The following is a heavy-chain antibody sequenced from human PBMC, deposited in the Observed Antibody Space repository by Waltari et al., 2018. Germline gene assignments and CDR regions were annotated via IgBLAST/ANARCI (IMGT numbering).Heavy chain of an antibody. V-gene: IGHV4-38-2*01. D-gene: IGHD3-22*01. CDR2: IYHSGST. CDR3: ARHRTDYYDSSGYYYRYYYYYGMDV. J-gene: IGHJ6*02. Sequence: QVQLQESGPGLVKPSETLSLTCAVSGYSISSGYYWGWIRQPPGKGLEWLGSIYHSGSTYYNPSLKSRVTISVDTSKNQFSLKLSSVTAADTAVYYCARHRTDYYDSSGYYYRYYYYYGMDVWGQGTTVTVSS. CDR1: GYSISSGYY.